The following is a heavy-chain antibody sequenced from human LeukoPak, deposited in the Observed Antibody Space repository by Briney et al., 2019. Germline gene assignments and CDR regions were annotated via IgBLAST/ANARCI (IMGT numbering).Heavy chain of an antibody. CDR3: AGAWSGYYPHFDY. V-gene: IGHV1-8*01. J-gene: IGHJ4*02. CDR2: MNPNSGNT. Sequence: ASVKVSCKASGYTFTSYDINWVRQATGQGLEWMGWMNPNSGNTGYAQKFQGRVTMTRNTSISTAYMELSSLRSEDTAVYYCAGAWSGYYPHFDYWGQGTLVTVSS. D-gene: IGHD3-3*01. CDR1: GYTFTSYD.